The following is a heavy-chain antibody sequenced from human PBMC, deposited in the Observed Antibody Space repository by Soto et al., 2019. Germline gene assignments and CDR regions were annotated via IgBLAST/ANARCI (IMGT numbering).Heavy chain of an antibody. CDR1: GFTFINTG. J-gene: IGHJ4*02. Sequence: GGSLRLSCAASGFTFINTGMSWVRQAPGQGLEWVSAITGNGDTTYYADSVKGRFTISRDNSKSTLYLQMNSLRAEDTAVYYCAKIDGYFDYWGQGTLVTVSS. CDR3: AKIDGYFDY. D-gene: IGHD3-22*01. CDR2: ITGNGDTT. V-gene: IGHV3-23*01.